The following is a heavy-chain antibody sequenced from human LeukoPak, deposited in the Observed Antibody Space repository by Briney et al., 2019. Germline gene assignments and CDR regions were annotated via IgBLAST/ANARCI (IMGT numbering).Heavy chain of an antibody. D-gene: IGHD2-8*01. Sequence: PGGSLRLSCVASGFTFSTHGMSWVRQAPGKGLEWVSAISGSGGSTYYADSVKGRLTISRDNSKNTLYLQMNSLRAEDTAVYYCANQAADCTNGVCYFYFDYWGQGTLVTVSS. J-gene: IGHJ4*02. CDR2: ISGSGGST. V-gene: IGHV3-23*01. CDR3: ANQAADCTNGVCYFYFDY. CDR1: GFTFSTHG.